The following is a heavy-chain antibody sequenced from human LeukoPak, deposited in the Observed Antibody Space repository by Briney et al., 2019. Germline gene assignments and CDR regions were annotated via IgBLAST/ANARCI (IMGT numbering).Heavy chain of an antibody. V-gene: IGHV3-49*03. CDR3: TRVDSGWYSPFDF. Sequence: PGRSLRLSCTASGFTFGDYGMSWFRQAPGKGLEWVGFIRSKAYGGTTEYAASVKGRFTISRDDSKSIAYLQMNSLKTEDTAVYYCTRVDSGWYSPFDFWGQGTLVTVSS. D-gene: IGHD6-19*01. CDR2: IRSKAYGGTT. CDR1: GFTFGDYG. J-gene: IGHJ4*02.